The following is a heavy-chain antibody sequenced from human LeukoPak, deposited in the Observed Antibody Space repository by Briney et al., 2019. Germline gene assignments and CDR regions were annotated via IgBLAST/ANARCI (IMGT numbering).Heavy chain of an antibody. CDR1: GGSISSGGYS. J-gene: IGHJ4*02. CDR2: IYHSGST. Sequence: SETLSLTCTVPGGSISSGGYSWSWIRQPPGKGLEWIGYIYHSGSTYYNPSLKSRVTISVDRSKNQFSLKLSSVTAADTAVYYCATRRVDYYDSSGYYYFPFDYWGQGTLVTVSS. CDR3: ATRRVDYYDSSGYYYFPFDY. D-gene: IGHD3-22*01. V-gene: IGHV4-30-2*01.